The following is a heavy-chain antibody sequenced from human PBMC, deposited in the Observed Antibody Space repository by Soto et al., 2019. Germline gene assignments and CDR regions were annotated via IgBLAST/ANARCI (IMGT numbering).Heavy chain of an antibody. J-gene: IGHJ4*02. CDR3: AREGRSELGTVEY. D-gene: IGHD1-1*01. CDR1: GASISNYY. Sequence: QVRLQESGPGLVKPSETLSLTCTVSGASISNYYWSWIRQPAGKGLECRGRIYASGTTTYNPSLRSRVTMSVDTSKNQFSLNLNSVTAADTAVYYCAREGRSELGTVEYWGQGTLVTVSS. CDR2: IYASGTT. V-gene: IGHV4-4*07.